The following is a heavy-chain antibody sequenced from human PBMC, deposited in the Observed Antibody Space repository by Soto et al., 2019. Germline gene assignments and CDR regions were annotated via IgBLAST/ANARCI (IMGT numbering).Heavy chain of an antibody. J-gene: IGHJ4*02. CDR1: GDSVSSDSAA. Sequence: PSQTLSVTCDISGDSVSSDSAAWNWIRQSPSRGLEWLGRTYYRSKWFYDYALSVKSRITINPDTSKNQFSLQMNSLRAEDTAVYYCTKDTFGAEDYWGQGTLVTVSS. D-gene: IGHD3-16*01. CDR2: TYYRSKWFY. CDR3: TKDTFGAEDY. V-gene: IGHV6-1*01.